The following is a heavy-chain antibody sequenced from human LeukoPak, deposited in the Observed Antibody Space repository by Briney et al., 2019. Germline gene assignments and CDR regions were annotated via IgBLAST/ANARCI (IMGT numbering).Heavy chain of an antibody. Sequence: PSETLSLTCAVYGGSFSGYYWSWIRQPPGKGLEWIGEINHSGSTNYNPSLKSRVTISVDTSKNQFSLKLSSVTAADTAVYYRARTQNYDYVWGSYRPYYFDYWGQGTLVTVSS. CDR2: INHSGST. CDR1: GGSFSGYY. J-gene: IGHJ4*02. CDR3: ARTQNYDYVWGSYRPYYFDY. D-gene: IGHD3-16*02. V-gene: IGHV4-34*01.